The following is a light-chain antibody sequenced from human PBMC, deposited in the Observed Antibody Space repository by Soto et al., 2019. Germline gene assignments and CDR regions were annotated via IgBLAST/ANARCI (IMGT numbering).Light chain of an antibody. CDR2: WAS. J-gene: IGKJ5*01. V-gene: IGKV4-1*01. CDR1: QSVLYSSNNKNY. CDR3: QQYYSTPIT. Sequence: VMTQSRDSLAVSLGERATINCKSSQSVLYSSNNKNYLAWYQQKPGQPPKLLIYWASTRESGVPDRFSGSGSGTDFTLTISSLQAEDVAVYYCQQYYSTPITFGQGTRLEI.